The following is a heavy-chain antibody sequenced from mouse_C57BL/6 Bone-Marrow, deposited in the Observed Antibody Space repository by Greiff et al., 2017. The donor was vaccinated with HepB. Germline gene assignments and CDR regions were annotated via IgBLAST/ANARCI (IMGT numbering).Heavy chain of an antibody. Sequence: VQLQQSGAELVKPGASVKISCKASGYAFSSYWMNWVKQRPGKGLEWIGQIYPGDGDTNYNGKFKGKATLTADKSSSTAYMQLSSLTSEDSAVYFCARGGWLLRTPGYFDVWGTGTTVTVSS. CDR2: IYPGDGDT. CDR1: GYAFSSYW. D-gene: IGHD2-3*01. CDR3: ARGGWLLRTPGYFDV. V-gene: IGHV1-80*01. J-gene: IGHJ1*03.